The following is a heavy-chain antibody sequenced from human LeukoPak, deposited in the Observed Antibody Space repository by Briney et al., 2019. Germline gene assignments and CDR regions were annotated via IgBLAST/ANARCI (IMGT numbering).Heavy chain of an antibody. CDR3: AREGSGSYSLKAYYYYGMDV. CDR1: GYTCTSYY. V-gene: IGHV1-46*01. Sequence: ASVRVSCKASGYTCTSYYMHWVQQAPGQGLEWMGIINPSGGSTSYAQKFQGRVTMTRDTSTSTVYMELSSLRSEDTAVYYCAREGSGSYSLKAYYYYGMDVWGQGTTVTVSS. J-gene: IGHJ6*02. CDR2: INPSGGST. D-gene: IGHD3-10*01.